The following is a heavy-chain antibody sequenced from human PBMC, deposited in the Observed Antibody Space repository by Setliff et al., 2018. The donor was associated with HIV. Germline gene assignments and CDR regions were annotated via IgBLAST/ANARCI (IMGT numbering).Heavy chain of an antibody. J-gene: IGHJ3*02. D-gene: IGHD3-22*01. CDR3: ARGPLDYYDSSGYLDAFDI. CDR1: GGSISSGDYY. Sequence: SETLSLTCTVSGGSISSGDYYWSWIRQHPRKGLEWIGYIYYTGSTYYNPSLKSRVTISVDTSKNQFSLKLSSVTAADTAVYYCARGPLDYYDSSGYLDAFDIWGQGTMVTVSS. V-gene: IGHV4-31*03. CDR2: IYYTGST.